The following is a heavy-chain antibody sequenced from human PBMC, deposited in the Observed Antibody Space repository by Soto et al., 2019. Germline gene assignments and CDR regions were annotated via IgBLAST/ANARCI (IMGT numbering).Heavy chain of an antibody. CDR3: ARSYSSGWEFDY. CDR1: GFTFSNYY. CDR2: ISSTGRTI. Sequence: TGGSLRLSCVASGFTFSNYYMIWIRQAPGKGLEWVSYISSTGRTIYYADSVKGRFTVSRDNAQNSLSLKLNSLRVEDTAVYYCARSYSSGWEFDYWGQGTQVTVSS. V-gene: IGHV3-11*01. D-gene: IGHD6-19*01. J-gene: IGHJ4*02.